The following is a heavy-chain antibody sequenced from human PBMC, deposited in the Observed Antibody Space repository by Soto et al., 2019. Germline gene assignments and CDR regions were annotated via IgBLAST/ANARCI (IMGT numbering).Heavy chain of an antibody. CDR3: ARHLTNYYHDSSGYYSVDY. Sequence: SETLSLTCTVSGGSISTTTFYWGWIRQPPGKGLEWIGSIYYTGSAYYNPSLKSRVTISVDASKNQFSLNLNSVTAADTAVYYRARHLTNYYHDSSGYYSVDYWGQGTLVTVSS. D-gene: IGHD3-22*01. V-gene: IGHV4-39*01. CDR1: GGSISTTTFY. CDR2: IYYTGSA. J-gene: IGHJ4*02.